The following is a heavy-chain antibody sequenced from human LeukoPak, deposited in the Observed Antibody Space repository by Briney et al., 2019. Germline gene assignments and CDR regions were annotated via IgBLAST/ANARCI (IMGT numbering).Heavy chain of an antibody. D-gene: IGHD4-17*01. CDR3: ARDGGDGAYENYYYYMDV. J-gene: IGHJ6*03. CDR1: GGSISSSSYY. CDR2: IYYSGST. V-gene: IGHV4-39*07. Sequence: NPSETLSLTCTVSGGSISSSSYYWGWIRQPPGKGLEWIGSIYYSGSTYYNPSLKSRVTISVDTSKNQFSLKLSSVTAADTAVYYCARDGGDGAYENYYYYMDVWGKGTTVTVSS.